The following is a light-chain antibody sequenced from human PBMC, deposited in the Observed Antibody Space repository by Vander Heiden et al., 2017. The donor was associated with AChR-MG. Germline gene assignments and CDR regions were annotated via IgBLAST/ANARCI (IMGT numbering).Light chain of an antibody. Sequence: ALPPPPSASATPGQQVTISCSGSSSNIGSHYFNCYQHLPGLAPNLLVFNDNGRRSGVPDRFSGSKSGTSAALVISGLQSEDEADFYCAVWDDTWNGWVFGGGTKVTVL. CDR2: NDN. CDR3: AVWDDTWNGWV. J-gene: IGLJ3*02. V-gene: IGLV1-44*01. CDR1: SSNIGSHY.